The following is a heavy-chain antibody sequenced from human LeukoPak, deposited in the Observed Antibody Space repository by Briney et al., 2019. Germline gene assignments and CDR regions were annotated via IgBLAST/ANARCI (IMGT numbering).Heavy chain of an antibody. D-gene: IGHD4-17*01. CDR1: GFTFSSYA. Sequence: GGSLRLSCAASGFTFSSYAMHWVRQAPGKGLEYVSAISSNGGSTYYANSVKGRFTISRDNSKNTLYLQMGSLRAEDMAVYYCARSAVTDDFDYWGQGTLATVSS. J-gene: IGHJ4*02. CDR3: ARSAVTDDFDY. V-gene: IGHV3-64*01. CDR2: ISSNGGST.